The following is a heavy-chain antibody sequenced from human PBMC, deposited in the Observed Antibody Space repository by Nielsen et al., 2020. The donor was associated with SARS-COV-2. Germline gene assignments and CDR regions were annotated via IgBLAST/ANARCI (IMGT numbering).Heavy chain of an antibody. CDR1: GFTFDDYA. CDR2: ISWNSGSI. CDR3: ARHYGSGYDAFDI. D-gene: IGHD3-10*01. V-gene: IGHV3-9*01. Sequence: SLKISCAASGFTFDDYAMHWVRQAPGKGLEWVSGISWNSGSIGYADSVKGRFTISRDNAKNSLYLQMNSLRAEDTALYYCARHYGSGYDAFDIWGQGTMVTVSS. J-gene: IGHJ3*02.